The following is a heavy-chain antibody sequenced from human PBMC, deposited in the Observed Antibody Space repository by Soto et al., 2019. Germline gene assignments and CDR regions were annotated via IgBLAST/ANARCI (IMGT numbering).Heavy chain of an antibody. CDR2: TNPNSGGT. CDR1: GYTFTGYY. J-gene: IGHJ6*02. CDR3: ARELLRFRPGYYYVIDF. V-gene: IGHV1-2*04. D-gene: IGHD3-3*01. Sequence: ASVKVSCKASGYTFTGYYMHWVRQAPGQGLEWMGWTNPNSGGTNYAQKFQGWVTMTRDTSISTAYMELSRLRSDDTAVYYCARELLRFRPGYYYVIDFWGQGSTVTGSS.